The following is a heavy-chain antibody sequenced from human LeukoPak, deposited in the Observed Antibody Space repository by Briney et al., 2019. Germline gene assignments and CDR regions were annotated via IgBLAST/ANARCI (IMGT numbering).Heavy chain of an antibody. D-gene: IGHD1-26*01. Sequence: SETLSLTCTVSGGSISSSSYYWGWIRQPPGKGLEWIGSTYYSGSTYYNPSLKSRVTISVDTSKNQFSLKLSSVTAADTAVYYCARRKNLVGATDYWGQGTLVTVSS. CDR2: TYYSGST. CDR1: GGSISSSSYY. V-gene: IGHV4-39*01. CDR3: ARRKNLVGATDY. J-gene: IGHJ4*02.